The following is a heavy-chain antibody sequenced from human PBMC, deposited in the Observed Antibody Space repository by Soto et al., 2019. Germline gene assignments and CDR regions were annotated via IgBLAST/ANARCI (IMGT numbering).Heavy chain of an antibody. Sequence: ASVKVSCKASGYTFTSYAMHWVRQAPGQRLEWMGWINAGNGNTKYSQKFQGRVTITRDTSASTAYMELSSLRSEDTAVYYCARDASDCSSTGCYRWWGWFDPWGQGTLVTVSS. V-gene: IGHV1-3*01. CDR3: ARDASDCSSTGCYRWWGWFDP. J-gene: IGHJ5*02. CDR2: INAGNGNT. D-gene: IGHD2-2*02. CDR1: GYTFTSYA.